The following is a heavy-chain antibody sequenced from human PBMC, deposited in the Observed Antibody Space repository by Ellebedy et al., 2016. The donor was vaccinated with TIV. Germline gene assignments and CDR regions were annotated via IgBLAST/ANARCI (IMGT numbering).Heavy chain of an antibody. CDR1: GFTFSSYA. V-gene: IGHV3-23*01. CDR3: AKDIHDYGGNSNYYYYYGMDV. CDR2: ISGSGGST. D-gene: IGHD4-23*01. Sequence: PGGSLRLSCAASGFTFSSYAMSWVRQAPGKGLEWVSAISGSGGSTYYADSVKGRFTISRDNSKNTLYLQMNSLRAEDTAVYYCAKDIHDYGGNSNYYYYYGMDVWGQGTTVTVSS. J-gene: IGHJ6*02.